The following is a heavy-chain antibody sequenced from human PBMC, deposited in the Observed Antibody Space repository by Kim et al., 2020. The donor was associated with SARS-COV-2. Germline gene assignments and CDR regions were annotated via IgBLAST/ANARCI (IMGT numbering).Heavy chain of an antibody. D-gene: IGHD5-18*01. V-gene: IGHV4-34*01. CDR2: IDHSGTT. CDR3: ASGLWKSYSSSHYYICGLDV. Sequence: SETLSLTCKVYGGAFSGHYWSWIRQRPGKGLEWVGEIDHSGTTTYHPSLESRVTVSKDTARNDFSLTLRSVTAADTAVYFCASGLWKSYSSSHYYICGLDVWGHGTTVTVSS. J-gene: IGHJ6*02. CDR1: GGAFSGHY.